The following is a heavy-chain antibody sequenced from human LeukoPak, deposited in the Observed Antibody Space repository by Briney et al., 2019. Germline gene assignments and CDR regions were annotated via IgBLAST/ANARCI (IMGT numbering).Heavy chain of an antibody. D-gene: IGHD3-22*01. V-gene: IGHV1-18*01. CDR2: ISGYNGNT. J-gene: IGHJ4*02. Sequence: GASVKVSCKASGYTFTSYGISRVRQAPGQGLEWMGWISGYNGNTHYAQKLQGRVTMTTDTSTSTAYMELRSLRSDDTAVYYCARDGHRMYYYGSSDYRFDYWGQGTLVTVSS. CDR1: GYTFTSYG. CDR3: ARDGHRMYYYGSSDYRFDY.